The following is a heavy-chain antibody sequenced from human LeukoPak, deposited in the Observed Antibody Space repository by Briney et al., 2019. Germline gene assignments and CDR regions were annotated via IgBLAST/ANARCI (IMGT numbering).Heavy chain of an antibody. CDR2: IYYSGST. Sequence: SETLSLTCTVSGGSISSYYWSWIRQPPGKGLEWIGYIYYSGSTHYNPSLKSRVTISVDTSKNQFSLKLSSVTAADTAVYYCAREDGLTGILYWGQGTLVTVSS. V-gene: IGHV4-59*08. D-gene: IGHD1-20*01. CDR3: AREDGLTGILY. CDR1: GGSISSYY. J-gene: IGHJ4*02.